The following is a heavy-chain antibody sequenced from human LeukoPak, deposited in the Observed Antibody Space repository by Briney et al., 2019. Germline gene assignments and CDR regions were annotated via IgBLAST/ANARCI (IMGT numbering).Heavy chain of an antibody. CDR2: ISGSGGST. D-gene: IGHD2-15*01. J-gene: IGHJ4*02. CDR3: AKDKIRRLEVAATYFDY. CDR1: GFTFSSYA. Sequence: GGSLRLSCAASGFTFSSYAMSWVRQAPGKGLEWVSAISGSGGSTYYADSVKGRFTISRDNSKNTLYLQMNSLRAEDTAVYYCAKDKIRRLEVAATYFDYWGQGTLVTVSS. V-gene: IGHV3-23*01.